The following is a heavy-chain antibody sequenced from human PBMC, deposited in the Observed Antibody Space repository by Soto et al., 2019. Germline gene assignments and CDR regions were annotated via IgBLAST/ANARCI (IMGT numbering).Heavy chain of an antibody. CDR1: AFAFSSYG. CDR3: AKGLEVVVLYYGMNV. CDR2: ISHEGNNK. Sequence: PGGAVRLPRAASAFAFSSYGMHWVRQAPGKGLEWVADISHEGNNKYYTASVQGRFTISRDNSRNTLCLPMSSLGVEATAAFYCAKGLEVVVLYYGMNVWGQVTTGTVSS. V-gene: IGHV3-30*18. D-gene: IGHD2-15*01. J-gene: IGHJ6*01.